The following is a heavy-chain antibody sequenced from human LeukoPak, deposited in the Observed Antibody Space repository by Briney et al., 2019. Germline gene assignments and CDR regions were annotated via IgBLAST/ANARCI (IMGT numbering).Heavy chain of an antibody. CDR1: GGTFSSYA. V-gene: IGHV1-69*06. D-gene: IGHD1-7*01. Sequence: ASVKVSCKASGGTFSSYAISWVQQAPGQGLEWMGRIIPIFGTANYAQKFQDRVTITADKSTSTAYMELSSLRSEDTAVYYCARLLVITGTTGSDYWGQGTLVTVSS. J-gene: IGHJ4*02. CDR3: ARLLVITGTTGSDY. CDR2: IIPIFGTA.